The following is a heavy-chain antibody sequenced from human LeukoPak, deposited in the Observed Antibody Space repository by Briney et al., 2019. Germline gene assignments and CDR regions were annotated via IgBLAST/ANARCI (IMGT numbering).Heavy chain of an antibody. CDR2: IKSQPDGGTT. J-gene: IGHJ4*02. CDR3: STGGYYFDY. CDR1: GFTFSNAW. Sequence: GGSLRLSCVGSGFTFSNAWMNWVRQAPGKGLEWVGRIKSQPDGGTTDYAAPVKGGFTISRDDSKNAFYLQMNSLKTEDTAVYYCSTGGYYFDYWGQGTLVTVSS. V-gene: IGHV3-15*01.